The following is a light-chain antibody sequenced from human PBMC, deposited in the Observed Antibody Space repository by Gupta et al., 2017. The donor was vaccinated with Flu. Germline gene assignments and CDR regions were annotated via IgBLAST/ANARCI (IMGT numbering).Light chain of an antibody. J-gene: IGLJ2*01. Sequence: VTISCTGTSSDVGGYNYVSWYQQHPGKAPILMIYEVIKRPSGVPDRFSGSRSGNTASLTVSGLQAEDEADYYCSSYAGSNNHVVFGGGTKLTVL. V-gene: IGLV2-8*01. CDR3: SSYAGSNNHVV. CDR1: SSDVGGYNY. CDR2: EVI.